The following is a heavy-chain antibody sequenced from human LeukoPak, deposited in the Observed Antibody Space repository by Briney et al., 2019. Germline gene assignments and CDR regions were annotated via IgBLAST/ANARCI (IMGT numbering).Heavy chain of an antibody. Sequence: PSETLPLTCSVSGGSISSYYWSWIRQPPGKGLEWVGYIYYSGSTNYNPSLKSRVTISVDTSKNQFSLKLSSVTAADTAVYYCASGLSFDYWGQGTLVTVSS. CDR1: GGSISSYY. CDR3: ASGLSFDY. D-gene: IGHD2/OR15-2a*01. V-gene: IGHV4-59*01. J-gene: IGHJ4*02. CDR2: IYYSGST.